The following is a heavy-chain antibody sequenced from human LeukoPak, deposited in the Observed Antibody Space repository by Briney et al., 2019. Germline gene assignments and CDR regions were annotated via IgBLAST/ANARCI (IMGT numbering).Heavy chain of an antibody. J-gene: IGHJ4*02. V-gene: IGHV3-30*02. CDR2: IRYDGSNK. CDR3: AKDLKGYCSSSSCYTGIDY. D-gene: IGHD2-2*02. Sequence: PGGSLRLSCAASGFTFSSYGMHRVRQAPGKGLEWVAFIRYDGSNKYYADSVKGRFTIYRDNSKNTLYLQMNSLRAEDTAVYYCAKDLKGYCSSSSCYTGIDYWGQGTLVSVSS. CDR1: GFTFSSYG.